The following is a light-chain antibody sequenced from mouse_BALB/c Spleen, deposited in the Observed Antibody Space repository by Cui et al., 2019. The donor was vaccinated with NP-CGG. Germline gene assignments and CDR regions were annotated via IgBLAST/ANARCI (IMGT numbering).Light chain of an antibody. J-gene: IGLJ1*01. CDR3: ALWYSNHWV. CDR2: GTN. V-gene: IGLV1*01. CDR1: TGAVTTSNY. Sequence: QAFRTQESALTTLPGETVTLTCRSSTGAVTTSNYANLVQEKPDHLFTGLIGGTNNRAPGVPARFSGSLIGDKAALTITGAQTEDEAIYFCALWYSNHWVFGGGTKVTVL.